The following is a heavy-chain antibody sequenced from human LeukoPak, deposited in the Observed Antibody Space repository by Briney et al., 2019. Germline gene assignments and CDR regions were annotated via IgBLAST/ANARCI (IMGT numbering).Heavy chain of an antibody. CDR2: ISYDGTKK. J-gene: IGHJ4*02. D-gene: IGHD5-18*01. CDR1: GFTFNSYA. V-gene: IGHV3-30*04. CDR3: AREVDTAMYYYFDY. Sequence: PGGSLRLSCAASGFTFNSYAIYWVRQRPGKGLEWVAVISYDGTKKYYADSVKGRFTISRDNSKNTLYLQMNSLRAEDTAVYYCAREVDTAMYYYFDYWGQGTLVTVSS.